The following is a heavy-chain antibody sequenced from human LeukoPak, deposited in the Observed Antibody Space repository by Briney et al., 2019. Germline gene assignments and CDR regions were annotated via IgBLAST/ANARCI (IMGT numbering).Heavy chain of an antibody. CDR2: ISWDGGST. CDR3: AKDHQYQLPEYYFDY. D-gene: IGHD2-2*01. Sequence: GGSLRLSCAASGFTFDDYAMHWVRQAPGKGLDWVSLISWDGGSTYYADSVKGRFTISRDNSKNSLYLQMNSLRAEDTALYYCAKDHQYQLPEYYFDYWGQGTLVTVSS. CDR1: GFTFDDYA. J-gene: IGHJ4*02. V-gene: IGHV3-43D*04.